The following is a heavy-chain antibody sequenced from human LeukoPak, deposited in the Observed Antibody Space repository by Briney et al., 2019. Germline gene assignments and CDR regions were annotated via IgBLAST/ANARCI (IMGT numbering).Heavy chain of an antibody. V-gene: IGHV3-23*01. D-gene: IGHD3-22*01. CDR1: GFTFSSYV. CDR2: ISGSGGST. CDR3: AKDPAMIVVVT. J-gene: IGHJ4*02. Sequence: PGGSLRLSCATSGFTFSSYVMRWARQAPGKGLEWVSAISGSGGSTYYADSVKGRFTISRDNSKNTLYLQMNSLRAEDTAVYYCAKDPAMIVVVTWGQGTLVTVSS.